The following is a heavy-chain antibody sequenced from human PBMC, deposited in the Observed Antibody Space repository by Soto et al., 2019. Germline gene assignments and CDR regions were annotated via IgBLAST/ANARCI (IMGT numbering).Heavy chain of an antibody. CDR2: ISYDGSNK. V-gene: IGHV3-30*03. CDR1: GFTFSSYG. CDR3: ARDTSSSWYVDY. D-gene: IGHD6-13*01. Sequence: GGSLRLFCAASGFTFSSYGMHWVRQAPGKGLEWVAVISYDGSNKYYADSVKGRFTISRDNSKNTLYLQMNSLKAEDTAVYYCARDTSSSWYVDYWGQGTLVTVS. J-gene: IGHJ4*02.